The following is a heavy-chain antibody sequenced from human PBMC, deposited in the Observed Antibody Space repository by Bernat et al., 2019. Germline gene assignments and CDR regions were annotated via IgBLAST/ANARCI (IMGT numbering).Heavy chain of an antibody. J-gene: IGHJ5*02. Sequence: QVQLVESGGGVVQPGRSLRLSCAASGFTFSSYGMHWVRQAPGKGLEWVAVIWYDGSNKYYADSVKGRFTISRDNSKNTLYLQMNSLRAEDTAVYYCARETNYGFWGGYGWFDPWGQGTLVTVSS. CDR3: ARETNYGFWGGYGWFDP. CDR2: IWYDGSNK. D-gene: IGHD3-3*01. V-gene: IGHV3-33*01. CDR1: GFTFSSYG.